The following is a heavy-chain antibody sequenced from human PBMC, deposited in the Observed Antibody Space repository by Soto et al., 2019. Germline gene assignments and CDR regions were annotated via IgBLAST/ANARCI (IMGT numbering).Heavy chain of an antibody. CDR1: GYTFTGYY. D-gene: IGHD2-2*01. V-gene: IGHV1-2*02. CDR3: ARAMVRCRSTSCLFPTGY. Sequence: QVQLVQSGAEVKKPGASVKVSCKASGYTFTGYYMHWVRQAPGQGLEWMGWINPNSGGTNYAQKFQGRVTMTRDTSISTAYMELSRLRSDDTAVYYCARAMVRCRSTSCLFPTGYWGQGTLVTVSS. CDR2: INPNSGGT. J-gene: IGHJ4*02.